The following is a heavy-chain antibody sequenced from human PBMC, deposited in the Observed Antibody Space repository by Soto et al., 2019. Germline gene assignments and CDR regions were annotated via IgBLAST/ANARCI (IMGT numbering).Heavy chain of an antibody. CDR2: IYYSGST. CDR1: GGSIVNYY. J-gene: IGHJ5*02. Sequence: SETLSLTCTVSGGSIVNYYWSWIRQPPGKGPEWIGYIYYSGSTNYNPSLRSRVTISVDTSKNQFSLRLSSVTAADTAMYYCARDRGYSNWFDPWGQGTLVTV. D-gene: IGHD5-18*01. V-gene: IGHV4-59*01. CDR3: ARDRGYSNWFDP.